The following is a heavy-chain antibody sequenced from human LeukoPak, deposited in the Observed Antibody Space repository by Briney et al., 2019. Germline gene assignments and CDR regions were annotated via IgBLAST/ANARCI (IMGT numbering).Heavy chain of an antibody. Sequence: GGSLRLSCAASGFTLTGSARLQGRGWSGFRFTISRDNAKNSLYLQMNSLRAEDTAVYYCAKVGEPYDSGSYYVDYWGQGTLVTVSS. J-gene: IGHJ4*02. CDR1: GFTL. CDR3: AKVGEPYDSGSYYVDY. V-gene: IGHV3-69-1*01. D-gene: IGHD3-10*01.